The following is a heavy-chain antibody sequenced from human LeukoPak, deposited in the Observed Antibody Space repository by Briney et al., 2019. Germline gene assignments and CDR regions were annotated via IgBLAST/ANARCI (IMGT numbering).Heavy chain of an antibody. Sequence: MPSETLSLTCTVSGGSMSSSGYYWAWIRQPPGKGPEWIGSIHYSGRTYYNPSLRSRVTMSVDTSRNEFSLKLSSVGAADAGVYYCVRPDTSGWLSYFQHWGQGTLVSVSS. D-gene: IGHD6-19*01. V-gene: IGHV4-39*01. CDR2: IHYSGRT. J-gene: IGHJ1*01. CDR1: GGSMSSSGYY. CDR3: VRPDTSGWLSYFQH.